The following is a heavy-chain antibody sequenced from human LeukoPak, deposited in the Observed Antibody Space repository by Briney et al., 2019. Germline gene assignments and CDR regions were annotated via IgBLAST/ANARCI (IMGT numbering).Heavy chain of an antibody. CDR1: GFTVRTNY. V-gene: IGHV3-66*02. CDR2: IYSGGST. D-gene: IGHD1-26*01. J-gene: IGHJ4*02. Sequence: PGESLRLSCAASGFTVRTNYMSWVRQAPGKGLEWVSVIYSGGSTYYADSVKGRFTISRDNSKNTLYLQMNSLRAEDTAVYYCARDPSGDFDYWGQGTLVTVSS. CDR3: ARDPSGDFDY.